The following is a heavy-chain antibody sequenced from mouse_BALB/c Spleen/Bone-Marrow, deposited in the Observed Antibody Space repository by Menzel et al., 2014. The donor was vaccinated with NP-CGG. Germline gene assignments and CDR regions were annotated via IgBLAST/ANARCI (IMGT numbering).Heavy chain of an antibody. V-gene: IGHV1-77*01. CDR3: TRAKDEDGKRAWFAY. D-gene: IGHD1-2*01. CDR2: IYPGGGST. CDR1: GYTFTDSV. J-gene: IGHJ3*01. Sequence: QVQLKQSGPELVKPGASVKMSCKASGYTFTDSVISWVQQRTGQGLEWIGEIYPGGGSTYYNEKFKGKTTLTADQSSNTAYMQLISLTAEDSAVDFCTRAKDEDGKRAWFAYGGQGTLVTVSA.